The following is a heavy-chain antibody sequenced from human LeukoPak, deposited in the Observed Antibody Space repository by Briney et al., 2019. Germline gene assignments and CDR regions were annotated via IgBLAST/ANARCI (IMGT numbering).Heavy chain of an antibody. D-gene: IGHD5-12*01. Sequence: SETLSLTCTVSGDSIDSYYWSWIRQPPGKGLEWIGYIYCRGTTSYNPFLKSRVTISVDTSKNQFSLKLNSVTAADTAVYYCARLPRYGGYDHFDYWGQGILVIVSS. CDR1: GDSIDSYY. J-gene: IGHJ4*02. CDR3: ARLPRYGGYDHFDY. V-gene: IGHV4-59*12. CDR2: IYCRGTT.